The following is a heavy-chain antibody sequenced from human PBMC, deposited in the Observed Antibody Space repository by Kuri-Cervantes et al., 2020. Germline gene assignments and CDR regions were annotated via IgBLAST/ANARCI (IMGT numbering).Heavy chain of an antibody. J-gene: IGHJ6*04. CDR1: GFSLSNARMG. CDR2: IFSNDEK. D-gene: IGHD2-2*01. V-gene: IGHV2-26*01. CDR3: ARTVGIVVVPAATPKRGYYYYGMYV. Sequence: SGPTLVKPTETLTLTFTVSGFSLSNARMGVSWIRQPPGKALEWLAHIFSNDEKSYSTSLKSRLTISKDTSKSQVVLTMTNMDPVETATYYCARTVGIVVVPAATPKRGYYYYGMYVWGKGTTVTVSS.